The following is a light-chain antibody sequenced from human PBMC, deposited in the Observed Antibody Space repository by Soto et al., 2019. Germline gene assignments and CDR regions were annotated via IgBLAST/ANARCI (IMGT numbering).Light chain of an antibody. CDR2: WAS. CDR3: QQYYSART. CDR1: QSVLYSSNNKNY. V-gene: IGKV4-1*01. Sequence: DIVMTQSPDSLAVSLGERATINCKSSQSVLYSSNNKNYLAWYQQKPGQPPKLLISWASTRESGVPDRFRGSGSGTDFTLTISSLQAGDVAVYYCQQYYSARTLGQGTKVEIK. J-gene: IGKJ1*01.